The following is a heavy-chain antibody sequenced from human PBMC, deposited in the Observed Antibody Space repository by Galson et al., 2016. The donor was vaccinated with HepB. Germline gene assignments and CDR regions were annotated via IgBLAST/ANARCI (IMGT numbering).Heavy chain of an antibody. CDR1: GYTFTTSG. D-gene: IGHD2/OR15-2a*01. Sequence: SVKVSCKASGYTFTTSGTSWVRQAPGQGLEWMGWISTYRGNTKYAQKFQGGLTLTQDSSTTTAHMELPSLRFDDTALYYCARDVQYRFDSWGQGTLVTVSS. CDR3: ARDVQYRFDS. CDR2: ISTYRGNT. J-gene: IGHJ4*02. V-gene: IGHV1-18*01.